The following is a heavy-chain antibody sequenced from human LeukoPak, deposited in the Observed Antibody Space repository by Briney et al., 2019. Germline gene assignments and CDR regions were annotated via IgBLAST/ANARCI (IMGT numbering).Heavy chain of an antibody. CDR2: ISYDESNK. V-gene: IGHV3-30*18. Sequence: PGRFLRLSCAASGFTFRSYGMHWVRQAPGKGLEWVALISYDESNKYYADSVKGRFTVSRDNSKNTLYLQMNSLRPEDTAVYYCAKDGSYYDPVPDAFDIWGQGTMVTVSS. CDR3: AKDGSYYDPVPDAFDI. J-gene: IGHJ3*02. CDR1: GFTFRSYG. D-gene: IGHD3-22*01.